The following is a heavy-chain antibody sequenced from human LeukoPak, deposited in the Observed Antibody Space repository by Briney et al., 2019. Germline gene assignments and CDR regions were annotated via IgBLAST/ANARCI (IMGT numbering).Heavy chain of an antibody. Sequence: SVKVSCKASGGTFSSYAISWVRQAPGQGLEWMGRIIPIFGTANYAQKFQGRVTITTDESTSTAYMELSSLRSEDTAVYYCATSDRLRRTGDLKAFDIWGQGTMVTVSS. CDR1: GGTFSSYA. CDR2: IIPIFGTA. D-gene: IGHD7-27*01. J-gene: IGHJ3*02. V-gene: IGHV1-69*05. CDR3: ATSDRLRRTGDLKAFDI.